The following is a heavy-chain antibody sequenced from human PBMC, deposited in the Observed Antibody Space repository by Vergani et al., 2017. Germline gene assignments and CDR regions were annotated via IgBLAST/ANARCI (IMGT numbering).Heavy chain of an antibody. CDR2: ISGSGGST. J-gene: IGHJ4*02. D-gene: IGHD3-22*01. Sequence: EVQLLESGGGLVQPGGSLRLSCAASGFTFSSYAMSWVRQAPGKGLEWVSAISGSGGSTYYADSVKGRFTISRDNAKNSLYLQMNSLRAEDTAVYYCARYTHYYDSSGYYPTPFDYWGQGTLVTVSS. CDR3: ARYTHYYDSSGYYPTPFDY. V-gene: IGHV3-23*01. CDR1: GFTFSSYA.